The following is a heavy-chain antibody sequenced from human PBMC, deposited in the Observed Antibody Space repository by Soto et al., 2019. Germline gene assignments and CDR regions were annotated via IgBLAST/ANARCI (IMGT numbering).Heavy chain of an antibody. D-gene: IGHD6-19*01. CDR3: ARLEAVAGTIYYYYYMDV. J-gene: IGHJ6*03. V-gene: IGHV4-59*01. CDR2: IYYSGST. Sequence: SETLSLTCTVSGGSISSYYWSWIRQPPGKGLEWIGYIYYSGSTNYNPSLKSRVTISVDTSKNQFSLKLSSVTAADTAVYYCARLEAVAGTIYYYYYMDVWGKGTTVTVSS. CDR1: GGSISSYY.